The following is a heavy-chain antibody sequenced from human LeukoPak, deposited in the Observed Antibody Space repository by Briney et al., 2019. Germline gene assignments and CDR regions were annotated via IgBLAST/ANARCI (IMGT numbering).Heavy chain of an antibody. V-gene: IGHV4-4*09. CDR1: GGSIDSYY. CDR3: ASRVATGTTSYYYYYMDV. Sequence: SETLSLTCTVSGGSIDSYYWSWIRQPPGKGLEYIGYIYTSGKTNYNPFLKSRVTISADTSKNQFSLKLNSVTAADTAVYYCASRVATGTTSYYYYYMDVWGKGTTVTVSS. D-gene: IGHD1-7*01. J-gene: IGHJ6*03. CDR2: IYTSGKT.